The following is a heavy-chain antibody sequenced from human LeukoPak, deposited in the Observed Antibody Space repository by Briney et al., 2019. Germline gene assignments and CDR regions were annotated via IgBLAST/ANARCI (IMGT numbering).Heavy chain of an antibody. Sequence: SETLSLTCTVSGGSISSHYWSWIRQSPGKGLEWIGYIYSSGSANYNPSLKSRVTISVDTSKNQFSLKLSSVTAADTAVYYCARMGGYSGYATHWGQGTLVTVSS. V-gene: IGHV4-59*08. CDR2: IYSSGSA. CDR3: ARMGGYSGYATH. D-gene: IGHD5-12*01. J-gene: IGHJ4*02. CDR1: GGSISSHY.